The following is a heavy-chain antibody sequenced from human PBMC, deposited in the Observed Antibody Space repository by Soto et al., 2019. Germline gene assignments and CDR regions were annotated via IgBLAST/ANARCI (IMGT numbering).Heavy chain of an antibody. CDR2: IYYSGST. CDR1: GGSISSGGYY. Sequence: PSETLSLTCTVSGGSISSGGYYWSWIRQHPGKGLEWIGYIYYSGSTYYHPSLKSRVTISVDTSKNQFSLKLSSVTASDTAVYYCARAISYGPLDYWGQGTLVTVSS. D-gene: IGHD5-18*01. V-gene: IGHV4-31*03. CDR3: ARAISYGPLDY. J-gene: IGHJ4*02.